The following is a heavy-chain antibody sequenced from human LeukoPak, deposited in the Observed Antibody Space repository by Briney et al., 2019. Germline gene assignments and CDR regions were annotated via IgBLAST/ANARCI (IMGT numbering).Heavy chain of an antibody. J-gene: IGHJ4*02. D-gene: IGHD5-12*01. V-gene: IGHV4-39*01. CDR2: IYYSGNT. CDR1: GGSISSTNYY. CDR3: ASNLSGYNSFDY. Sequence: SETLSLTCTVSGGSISSTNYYWAWLRQPPGKGLEWIGTIYYSGNTYYNPSLKSRVTISVDTSKNQFALKVDSVTAADTAVYYCASNLSGYNSFDYWGQGTLVTVSS.